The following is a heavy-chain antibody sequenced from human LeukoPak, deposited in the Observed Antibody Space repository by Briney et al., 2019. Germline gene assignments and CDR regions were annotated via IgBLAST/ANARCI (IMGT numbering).Heavy chain of an antibody. CDR1: GGTFSSYA. D-gene: IGHD5-18*01. J-gene: IGHJ4*02. V-gene: IGHV1-69*04. Sequence: SVKVSCKASGGTFSSYAISWVRQAPGQGPEWTGRIIPILGIANYAQKFQGRVTITADKSTSTAYMELSSLRSEDTAVYYCAREVDTAMVFDYWGQGTLVTVSS. CDR3: AREVDTAMVFDY. CDR2: IIPILGIA.